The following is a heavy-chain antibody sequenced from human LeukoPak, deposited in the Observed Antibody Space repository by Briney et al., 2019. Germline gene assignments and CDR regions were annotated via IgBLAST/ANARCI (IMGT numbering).Heavy chain of an antibody. Sequence: GGSLRLSCAASGFTFSSHAMHWVRQAPGKGLEWVAVLSHDGAKKYYADSVKGRFTISRDNSKNTLYLQMNSLRGEDTAVYYCARDLRGSDAYYFDYWGQGTLVTVSS. D-gene: IGHD3-10*01. CDR3: ARDLRGSDAYYFDY. CDR2: LSHDGAKK. CDR1: GFTFSSHA. V-gene: IGHV3-30-3*01. J-gene: IGHJ4*02.